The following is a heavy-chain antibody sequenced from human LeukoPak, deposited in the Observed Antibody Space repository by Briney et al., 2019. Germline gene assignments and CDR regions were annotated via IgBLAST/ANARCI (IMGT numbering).Heavy chain of an antibody. V-gene: IGHV1-3*01. CDR2: INAGNGNT. Sequence: ASVKVSCKASGYTFTSYAMHWVRQAPGQRLEWMGWINAGNGNTKYSQKFQGRVTITRDTSASTAYMELSSLRSEDTAVYYCATHRAVAGRNYHGRFDYWGQGTLVIVSS. J-gene: IGHJ4*02. CDR3: ATHRAVAGRNYHGRFDY. CDR1: GYTFTSYA. D-gene: IGHD6-19*01.